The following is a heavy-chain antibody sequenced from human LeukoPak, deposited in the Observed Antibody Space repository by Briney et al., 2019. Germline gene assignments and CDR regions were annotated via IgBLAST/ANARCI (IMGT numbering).Heavy chain of an antibody. Sequence: GRSLRLSCAASGFTFSSYAMHGVRQAPGKGLEWVAVISYDGSNKYYADSVKGRFTISRDNSKNTLYLQLNSLRAEDTAVYYCAREGITMIVETYYFDYWGQGTLVTVSS. J-gene: IGHJ4*02. CDR3: AREGITMIVETYYFDY. V-gene: IGHV3-30-3*01. CDR2: ISYDGSNK. D-gene: IGHD3-22*01. CDR1: GFTFSSYA.